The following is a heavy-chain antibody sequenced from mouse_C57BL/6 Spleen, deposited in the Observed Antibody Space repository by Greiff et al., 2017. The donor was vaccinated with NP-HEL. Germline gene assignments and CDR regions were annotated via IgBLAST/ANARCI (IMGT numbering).Heavy chain of an antibody. J-gene: IGHJ4*01. Sequence: QVQLQQSGAELVKPGASVKMSCKVSGYNFTDDYIHWMKQRPEQGLEWIGWIYPRDGSTKYTEKFKGKATLTADKSSNTASMQLNSLTSEDSAVYFCARWTTVVAYYAMDDWGQGISVSVAS. V-gene: IGHV1-78*01. CDR2: IYPRDGST. D-gene: IGHD1-1*01. CDR3: ARWTTVVAYYAMDD. CDR1: GYNFTDDY.